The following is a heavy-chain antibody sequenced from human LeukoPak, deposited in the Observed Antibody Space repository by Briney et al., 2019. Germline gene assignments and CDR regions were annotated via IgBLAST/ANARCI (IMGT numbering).Heavy chain of an antibody. CDR2: ISGSGGST. CDR1: GFTFSSYG. V-gene: IGHV3-23*01. CDR3: AHQAYYDSSGYYYPPLF. J-gene: IGHJ4*02. D-gene: IGHD3-22*01. Sequence: GGSLRLSCAASGFTFSSYGMSWVRQAPGKGLEWVSAISGSGGSTYYADSVKGRFTISRDNSKNTLYLQMNSLRAEDTAVYYCAHQAYYDSSGYYYPPLFWGQGTLVTVSS.